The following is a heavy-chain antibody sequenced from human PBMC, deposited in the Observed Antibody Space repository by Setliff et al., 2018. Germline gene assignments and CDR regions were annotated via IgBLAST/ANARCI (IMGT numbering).Heavy chain of an antibody. CDR3: ALSDHYPFYYDY. Sequence: PSETLSLTCTVSGDYISSQYWSWIRQPPGKGLEWIGYISNRGSTDYSPSLKSRVTISEDTSRSQFSLKLTSVTTADTAVYYCALSDHYPFYYDYWGLGTLVTVSS. CDR1: GDYISSQY. V-gene: IGHV4-59*11. D-gene: IGHD3-3*01. J-gene: IGHJ4*02. CDR2: ISNRGST.